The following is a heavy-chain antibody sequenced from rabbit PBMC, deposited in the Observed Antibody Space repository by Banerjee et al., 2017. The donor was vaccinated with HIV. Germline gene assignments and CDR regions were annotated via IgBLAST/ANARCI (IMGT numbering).Heavy chain of an antibody. CDR1: EFSFSSSYY. J-gene: IGHJ4*01. Sequence: QSLEESGGDLVKPGASLTLTCTASEFSFSSSYYMCWVRQAPGKGLEWIACIYVGTSGSTYYASWAKGRLTISKTSSTTVTLQMTSLTAADTATYFCARDAGTGDYIDVYFNLWGPGTLVTVS. CDR2: IYVGTSGST. D-gene: IGHD4-2*01. V-gene: IGHV1S40*01. CDR3: ARDAGTGDYIDVYFNL.